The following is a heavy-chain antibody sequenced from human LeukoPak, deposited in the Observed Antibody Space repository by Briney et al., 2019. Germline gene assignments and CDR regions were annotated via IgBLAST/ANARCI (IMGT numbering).Heavy chain of an antibody. CDR3: ARGGGYSPFDY. D-gene: IGHD6-13*01. J-gene: IGHJ4*02. CDR1: GFTFSNYW. Sequence: GGSLRLSCAASGFTFSNYWMSWVRQAPGKGLEWVAKIKQDGSEKYYVDSVKGRFTISRDNAKNSLYLQMNSLRAEDTAVYYCARGGGYSPFDYWGQGTLVTVSS. V-gene: IGHV3-7*01. CDR2: IKQDGSEK.